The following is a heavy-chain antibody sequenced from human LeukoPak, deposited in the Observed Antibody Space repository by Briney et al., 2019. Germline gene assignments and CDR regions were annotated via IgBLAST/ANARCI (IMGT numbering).Heavy chain of an antibody. V-gene: IGHV3-7*01. J-gene: IGHJ4*02. CDR3: VRESFSRGDFN. CDR2: IKYDGNEK. Sequence: GGSLRLSCAASGFIFSSYWMTWVRQAPRKGLEWVATIKYDGNEKFYVNSVTGRFTISRDNAKNSLFLQMNSLTAEDTAVYYCVRESFSRGDFNWGQGTLVTVSS. D-gene: IGHD7-27*01. CDR1: GFIFSSYW.